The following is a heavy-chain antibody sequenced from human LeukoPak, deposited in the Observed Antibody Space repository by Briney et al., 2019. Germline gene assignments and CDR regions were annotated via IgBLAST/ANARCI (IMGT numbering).Heavy chain of an antibody. Sequence: GASVKVSCKASGYTFTSYYMHWVRQAPGKGLEWMGGFDPEDGETIYAQKFQGRVTMTEDTSTDTAYMELSSLRSEDTAVYYCAILYYDFWSGYYTAENWFDPWGQGTLVTVSS. CDR2: FDPEDGET. V-gene: IGHV1-24*01. CDR1: GYTFTSYY. CDR3: AILYYDFWSGYYTAENWFDP. D-gene: IGHD3-3*01. J-gene: IGHJ5*02.